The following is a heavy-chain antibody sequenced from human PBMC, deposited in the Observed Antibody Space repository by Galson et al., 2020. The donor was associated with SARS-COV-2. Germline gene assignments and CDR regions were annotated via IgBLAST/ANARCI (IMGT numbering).Heavy chain of an antibody. J-gene: IGHJ4*02. V-gene: IGHV1-46*01. CDR3: ARDSQGGNDFNYLLF. CDR2: INPSGGGT. D-gene: IGHD3-16*01. CDR1: GYTFTSYY. Sequence: ASVQVSCKQSGYTFTSYYIHWVRQAPAQGLEWMGIINPSGGGTTYAQKFQGRVTMTRDTSTSTVYMELSSLRSEDTAVYYCARDSQGGNDFNYLLFWGQGTLVTVSS.